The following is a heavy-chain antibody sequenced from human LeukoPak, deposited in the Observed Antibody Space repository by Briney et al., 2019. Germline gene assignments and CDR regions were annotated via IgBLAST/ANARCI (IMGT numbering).Heavy chain of an antibody. CDR2: ISSSSRSI. CDR1: GFTFSSIS. CDR3: ARDAFYGVQGWFDP. J-gene: IGHJ5*02. Sequence: PGESLSLYCAASGFTFSSISMNWDRQAQGKGREWVSYISSSSRSIYHADSGKGRFTIYRDNAKNSLYLRMNSLEAEDTAVYYCARDAFYGVQGWFDPWGQGTLVTVSS. D-gene: IGHD4-17*01. V-gene: IGHV3-48*01.